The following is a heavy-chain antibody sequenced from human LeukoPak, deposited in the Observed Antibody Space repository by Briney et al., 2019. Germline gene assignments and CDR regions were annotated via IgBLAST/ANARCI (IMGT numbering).Heavy chain of an antibody. Sequence: GGSLRLSCAVSGFAFSSYWMHWVRQVPGEGLVWVSRINTDGRTTTYADSVKGRFTISRDNAKNMLYLQMNSLRAEDTAVYYCARIEDRGAAFDSWGQGTLVTVSS. CDR1: GFAFSSYW. D-gene: IGHD3-22*01. V-gene: IGHV3-74*01. J-gene: IGHJ4*02. CDR3: ARIEDRGAAFDS. CDR2: INTDGRTT.